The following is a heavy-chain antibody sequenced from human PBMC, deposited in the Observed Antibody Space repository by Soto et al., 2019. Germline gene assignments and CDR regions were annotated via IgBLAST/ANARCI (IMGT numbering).Heavy chain of an antibody. D-gene: IGHD3-9*01. J-gene: IGHJ5*02. CDR3: ARDQYDILTGYDWFDP. CDR1: GGSISSGGYY. CDR2: IYYSGST. Sequence: TLSLTCTVSGGSISSGGYYWSWIRQHPGKGLEWIGYIYYSGSTNYNPSPKSRVTMSVDTSKNQFSVKLTSVTAADTAVYYCARDQYDILTGYDWFDPWGQGTRVTVSS. V-gene: IGHV4-61*08.